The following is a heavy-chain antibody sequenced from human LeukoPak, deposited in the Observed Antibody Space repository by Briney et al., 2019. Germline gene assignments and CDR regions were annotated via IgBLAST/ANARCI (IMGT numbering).Heavy chain of an antibody. D-gene: IGHD2-15*01. J-gene: IGHJ4*02. CDR3: ARDIGYCSGGSCSPYCDY. CDR2: ISAYNGDT. CDR1: GYTFTRYG. Sequence: ASVKVSCKASGYTFTRYGISWLRQAPGQGLGWVGWISAYNGDTNYAQKLQGRVTMTTDTSTSTAYMELRRLISDDTAVYYCARDIGYCSGGSCSPYCDYWGQGTLVTVSS. V-gene: IGHV1-18*04.